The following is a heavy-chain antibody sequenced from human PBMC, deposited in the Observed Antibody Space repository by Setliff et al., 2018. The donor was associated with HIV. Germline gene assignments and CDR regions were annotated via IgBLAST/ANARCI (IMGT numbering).Heavy chain of an antibody. CDR3: ARVLRIMTTVTTGRDYYYTDV. V-gene: IGHV3-21*01. CDR1: GFSFSTYT. Sequence: TEGSLRLSCAASGFSFSTYTMNWVRQAPGKGLEWVSSISSTSSYIYYADSVKGRFTISRDNAKNSLYLQMNSLRAEDTAVYYCARVLRIMTTVTTGRDYYYTDVWGKGTTVTVSS. CDR2: ISSTSSYI. D-gene: IGHD4-17*01. J-gene: IGHJ6*03.